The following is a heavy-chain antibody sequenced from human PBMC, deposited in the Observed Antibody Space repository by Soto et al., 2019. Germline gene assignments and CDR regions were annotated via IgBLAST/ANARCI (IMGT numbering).Heavy chain of an antibody. CDR2: IYSGGST. J-gene: IGHJ4*02. CDR3: ARTKGATGGFDY. Sequence: LRLSFAASGFTVIGSYMNWVRQAPGKGLQCVSIIYSGGSTYYADSVKGRFTISRDNSKNTLYLQMNSLRAEDTAVYYCARTKGATGGFDYWGQGTLVTVSS. V-gene: IGHV3-53*01. D-gene: IGHD1-26*01. CDR1: GFTVIGSY.